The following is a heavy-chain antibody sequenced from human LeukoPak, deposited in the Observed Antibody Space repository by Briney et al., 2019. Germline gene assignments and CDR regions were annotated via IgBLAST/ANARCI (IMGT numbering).Heavy chain of an antibody. CDR1: GFTFSSYA. J-gene: IGHJ4*02. D-gene: IGHD2-15*01. CDR2: ISYDGSNK. CDR3: ARDLGRYCSGGSCYSLAY. V-gene: IGHV3-30-3*01. Sequence: GGSLRLSCAASGFTFSSYAMHWVCQAPGKGLEWVAVISYDGSNKYYADSVKGRFTISRDNSKNTLYLQMNSLRAEDTAVYYCARDLGRYCSGGSCYSLAYWGQGTLVTVSS.